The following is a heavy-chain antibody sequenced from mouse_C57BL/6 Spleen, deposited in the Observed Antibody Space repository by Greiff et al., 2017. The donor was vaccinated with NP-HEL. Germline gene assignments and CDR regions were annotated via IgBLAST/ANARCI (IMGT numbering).Heavy chain of an antibody. CDR2: ISYDGSN. Sequence: EVQLVESGPGLVKPSQSLSLTCSVTGYSITSGYYWNWIRQFPGNKLEWMGYISYDGSNNYNPSLKNRISITRDPSKNQFFLKLNSVTTEDTATYYCAPGGSSYAMDYWGQGTSVTVSS. CDR1: GYSITSGYY. D-gene: IGHD1-1*01. V-gene: IGHV3-6*01. CDR3: APGGSSYAMDY. J-gene: IGHJ4*01.